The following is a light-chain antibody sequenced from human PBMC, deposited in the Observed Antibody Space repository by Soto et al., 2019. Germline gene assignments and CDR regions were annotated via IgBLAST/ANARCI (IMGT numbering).Light chain of an antibody. CDR2: DAS. CDR1: QSIGTW. V-gene: IGKV1-5*01. CDR3: QEYNSYPVS. Sequence: DIQVTQSPATLSAFVGDRVNISCRARQSIGTWLAWYQQKPGKAPKLLIYDASTLESGVPSRFSGSGSGTEFTLTISSLQPEDVATYYCQEYNSYPVSFGQGTRLEIK. J-gene: IGKJ5*01.